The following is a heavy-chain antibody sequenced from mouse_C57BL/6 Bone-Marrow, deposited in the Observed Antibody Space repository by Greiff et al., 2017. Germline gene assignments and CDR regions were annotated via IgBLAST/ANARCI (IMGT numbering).Heavy chain of an antibody. Sequence: QVTLKVSGPGILQSSQTLSLTCSFSGFSLSTSGMGVSWIRQPSGKSLEWLAHFYWDDDKRYNPSLKSLLTISKDTSRNQVFLKIPSVDTADTATYDCARAGRGNYWYFDVWGTGTTVTVSS. CDR3: ARAGRGNYWYFDV. D-gene: IGHD4-1*01. CDR2: FYWDDDK. CDR1: GFSLSTSGMG. V-gene: IGHV8-12*01. J-gene: IGHJ1*03.